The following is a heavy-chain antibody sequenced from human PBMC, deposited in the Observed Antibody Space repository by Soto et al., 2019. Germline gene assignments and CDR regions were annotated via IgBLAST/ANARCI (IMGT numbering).Heavy chain of an antibody. CDR3: ALGYCSGGSCSYYGMDV. D-gene: IGHD2-15*01. V-gene: IGHV1-69*01. J-gene: IGHJ6*02. CDR1: GGTFSSYA. Sequence: VQLVQSGAEVKKPGSSVKVSCKASGGTFSSYAISWVRQAPGQGLEWMGGIIPIFGTANYAQKFQGRVTITADESTSTAYMELSSLRSEDTAVYYCALGYCSGGSCSYYGMDVWGQGTTVTVSS. CDR2: IIPIFGTA.